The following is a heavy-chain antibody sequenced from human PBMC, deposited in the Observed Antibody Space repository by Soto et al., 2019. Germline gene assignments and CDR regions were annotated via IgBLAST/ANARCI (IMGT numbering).Heavy chain of an antibody. CDR1: GFTFSSYG. CDR3: AKHLRPYYYYGMDV. J-gene: IGHJ6*02. Sequence: GGSLRLSCAASGFTFSSYGMHWVRQAPGKGLEWVAVIWYDGSNKYYADSVKGRFTISGDNSKNTLYLQMNSLRAEDTAVYYCAKHLRPYYYYGMDVWGQGTTVTVSS. CDR2: IWYDGSNK. V-gene: IGHV3-33*06.